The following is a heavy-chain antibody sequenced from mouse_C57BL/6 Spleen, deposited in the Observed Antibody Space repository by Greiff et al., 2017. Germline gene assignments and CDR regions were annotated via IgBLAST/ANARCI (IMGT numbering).Heavy chain of an antibody. CDR2: IHPSDSDT. V-gene: IGHV1-74*01. J-gene: IGHJ4*01. D-gene: IGHD3-2*02. Sequence: QVQLQQPGAELVKPGASVKVSCKASGYTFTSYWMHWVKQRPGQGLEWIGRIHPSDSDTNYNQKFKGKATLTVDKSSSTAYVQLSSLTSEDSAVYYCAITDSSGYGYYAMDYWGQGTSVTVSS. CDR1: GYTFTSYW. CDR3: AITDSSGYGYYAMDY.